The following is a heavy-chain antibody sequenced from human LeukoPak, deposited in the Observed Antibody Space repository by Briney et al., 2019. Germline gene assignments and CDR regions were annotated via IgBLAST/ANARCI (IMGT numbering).Heavy chain of an antibody. V-gene: IGHV5-51*01. CDR3: ARRIAAAGTFYYYMDV. J-gene: IGHJ6*03. D-gene: IGHD6-13*01. CDR1: GNSFNNYW. CDR2: IYPGDSDT. Sequence: GESLKISCKGSGNSFNNYWIGWVRQMSGKGLEWMGIIYPGDSDTRYSPSFQGQVTISADKSISTAYLQWSSLKASDTAMYYCARRIAAAGTFYYYMDVWGKGTTVTVSS.